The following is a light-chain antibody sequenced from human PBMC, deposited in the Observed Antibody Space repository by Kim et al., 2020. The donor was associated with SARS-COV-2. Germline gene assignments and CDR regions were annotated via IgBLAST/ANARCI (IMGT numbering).Light chain of an antibody. CDR2: GAS. J-gene: IGKJ4*01. CDR3: QQYDNLPLT. CDR1: QDIRIY. Sequence: ASVGDRVTITCQASQDIRIYLNWFQQKPGKAPKVLFSGASNLETGVPSRFSGSGSGTEYAFTISSLQPEDIAMYFCQQYDNLPLTFGGGTKVDIK. V-gene: IGKV1-33*01.